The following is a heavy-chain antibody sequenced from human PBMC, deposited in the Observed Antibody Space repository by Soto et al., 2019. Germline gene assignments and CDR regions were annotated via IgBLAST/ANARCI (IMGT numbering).Heavy chain of an antibody. CDR2: IYYSGST. CDR1: GGSIRSDAYY. D-gene: IGHD1-1*01. CDR3: ARDRDGYNSLDY. Sequence: QVQLQESGPGLVKPSQTLSLTCTVSGGSIRSDAYYWSWIRQHPGKGLEWIGYIYYSGSTYYNPSLKSRITISVDTSKNQFSRKLTSVTAADTAVYYCARDRDGYNSLDYWGQGTLVTVSS. V-gene: IGHV4-31*03. J-gene: IGHJ4*02.